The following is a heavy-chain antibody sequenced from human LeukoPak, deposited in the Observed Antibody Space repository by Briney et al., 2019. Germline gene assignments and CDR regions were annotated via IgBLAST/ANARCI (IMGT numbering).Heavy chain of an antibody. V-gene: IGHV4-34*01. J-gene: IGHJ4*02. CDR3: ARGRIAAAGRYFDY. CDR1: GGSFSGYY. CDR2: INHSGST. Sequence: PSETLSLTCAVYGGSFSGYYWSWIRQPPGKGLEWIGEINHSGSTNYNPSLKSRVTISVDTSKNQFSLKLSSVTAADTAVYYCARGRIAAAGRYFDYWGQGTLVTVSS. D-gene: IGHD6-13*01.